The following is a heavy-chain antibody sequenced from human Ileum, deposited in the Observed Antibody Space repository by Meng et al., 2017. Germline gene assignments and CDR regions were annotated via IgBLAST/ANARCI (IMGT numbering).Heavy chain of an antibody. V-gene: IGHV3-15*01. Sequence: EVQLVESGGGLAKPGGSFRFSCAASGFTFSNAWLSWVRQAPGKGLEWIARIRRKTDATTTDYVAPVKGRFTISRDDSENTLFLQMNSLKTEDTAVYYCTAEDPQYYFDYWGQGTLVTVSS. CDR1: GFTFSNAW. CDR2: IRRKTDATTT. CDR3: TAEDPQYYFDY. J-gene: IGHJ4*02.